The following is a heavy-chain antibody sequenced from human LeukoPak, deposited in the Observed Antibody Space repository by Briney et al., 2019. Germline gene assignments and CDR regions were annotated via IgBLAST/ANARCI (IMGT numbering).Heavy chain of an antibody. CDR3: AKALWADAFDV. V-gene: IGHV3-23*01. J-gene: IGHJ3*01. Sequence: GGSLRLSCAASEFTFSNYAMSWVRQAPGRGLEWVSGISNGGGSTFYADSVKGRFTISRDNSKNTLYLQMNSLRAEDTAVYYCAKALWADAFDVWGQGTMVTVSS. D-gene: IGHD3-16*01. CDR2: ISNGGGST. CDR1: EFTFSNYA.